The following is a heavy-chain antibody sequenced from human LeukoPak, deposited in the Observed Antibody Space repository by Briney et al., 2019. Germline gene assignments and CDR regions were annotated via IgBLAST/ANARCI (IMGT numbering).Heavy chain of an antibody. J-gene: IGHJ4*02. CDR3: ARNGLYGSGSYYVDY. Sequence: SETLSLTCTVSGGSISSYYWSWIRQPPGKGLEWIGYIYYSGSTNYNPSLKSRVTISVDTSKNQFSLKLSSVTAADTAVYYCARNGLYGSGSYYVDYWGQGTLVTVSS. V-gene: IGHV4-59*01. CDR1: GGSISSYY. CDR2: IYYSGST. D-gene: IGHD3-10*01.